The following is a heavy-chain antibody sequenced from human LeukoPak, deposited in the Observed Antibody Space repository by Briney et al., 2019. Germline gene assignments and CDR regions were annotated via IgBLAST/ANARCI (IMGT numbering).Heavy chain of an antibody. Sequence: GGSLRLSCAASGFTFSSYWMHWVRHAPGKGLVWVSRINSDGSSTSYADSVKGRFTISRDNAKNTLYLQMNSLRAEDTAVYYCAREPAIAARLYYYYYMDVWGKGTTVTVSS. CDR2: INSDGSST. D-gene: IGHD6-6*01. J-gene: IGHJ6*03. V-gene: IGHV3-74*01. CDR3: AREPAIAARLYYYYYMDV. CDR1: GFTFSSYW.